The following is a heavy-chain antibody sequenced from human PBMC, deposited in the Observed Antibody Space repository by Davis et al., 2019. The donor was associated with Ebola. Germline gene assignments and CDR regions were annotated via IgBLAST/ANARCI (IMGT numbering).Heavy chain of an antibody. CDR2: TRNKANSYTT. Sequence: GGSLRLSCAASGFTFSGHYMDWVRQAPGKGLEWVGRTRNKANSYTTEYAASVKGRFTISRDDSKNSLYLQMNSLKTEDTAVYYCARVSDYGMDVWGQGTTVTVSS. CDR1: GFTFSGHY. V-gene: IGHV3-72*01. CDR3: ARVSDYGMDV. J-gene: IGHJ6*02.